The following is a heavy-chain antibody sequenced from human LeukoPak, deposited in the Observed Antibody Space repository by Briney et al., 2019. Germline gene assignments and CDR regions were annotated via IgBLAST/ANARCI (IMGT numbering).Heavy chain of an antibody. J-gene: IGHJ4*02. D-gene: IGHD1-26*01. V-gene: IGHV4-34*01. Sequence: SETLSLTCAVYGGSFSGYYWSWIRQPPGKGLEWIGEINHSGRTNYNPSLKSRVTISVDTSKNQFSLKLSSVTAADTAVYYCARARSGKWGFDYWGQGTLVTVSS. CDR1: GGSFSGYY. CDR3: ARARSGKWGFDY. CDR2: INHSGRT.